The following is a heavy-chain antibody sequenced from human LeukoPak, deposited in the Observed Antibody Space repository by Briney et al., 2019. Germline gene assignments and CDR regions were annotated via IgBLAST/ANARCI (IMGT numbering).Heavy chain of an antibody. Sequence: PSETLSLTCTVSGGSIASDSYYWGWTRLPPGKGLEWIGSIYHSGGTYYSSSLKSRATVSVDTSKNQFSLKLRSVTAADTAVYYCGSHFSRGWTYHYGMDVWGQGTTVTVSS. CDR3: GSHFSRGWTYHYGMDV. D-gene: IGHD6-19*01. CDR2: IYHSGGT. J-gene: IGHJ6*02. V-gene: IGHV4-39*01. CDR1: GGSIASDSYY.